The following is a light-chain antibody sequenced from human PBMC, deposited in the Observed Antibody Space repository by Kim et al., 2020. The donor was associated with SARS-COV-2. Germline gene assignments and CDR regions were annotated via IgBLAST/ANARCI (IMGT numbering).Light chain of an antibody. CDR3: QAWDSSTVV. Sequence: SVSPGQTASITCSGDKVGDKYACWYQQKPGQSPVLVIYQDSKRPSGIPERFSGSNSGNTATLTISGTQAMDEADYYCQAWDSSTVVFGGGTKPTVL. CDR2: QDS. V-gene: IGLV3-1*01. J-gene: IGLJ2*01. CDR1: KVGDKY.